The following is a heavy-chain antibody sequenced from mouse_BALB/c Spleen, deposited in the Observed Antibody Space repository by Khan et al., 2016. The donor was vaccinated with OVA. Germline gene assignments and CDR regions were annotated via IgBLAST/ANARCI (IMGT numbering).Heavy chain of an antibody. Sequence: EVELVESGGGLVKPGGSLKVSCAASGFTFSNYAMSWVRQTPEKRLEWVASISSGGRTYYPESVKGRFPISRDNARNILYLQMSSLRSEDTAMYYCARDYWFVYWGQGTLVTVSA. CDR2: ISSGGRT. J-gene: IGHJ3*01. V-gene: IGHV5-6-5*01. CDR3: ARDYWFVY. CDR1: GFTFSNYA.